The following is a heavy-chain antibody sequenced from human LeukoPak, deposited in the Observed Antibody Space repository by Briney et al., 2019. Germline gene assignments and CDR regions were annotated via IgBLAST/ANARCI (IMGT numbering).Heavy chain of an antibody. CDR1: GFTFSSYE. CDR2: ISTSSRTI. Sequence: GGSLRLSCAASGFTFSSYEMNWVRQAPGKGLEWLAYISTSSRTIYYADSVKGRFTISRDNAKNSLYLQMNTLRAEDTAVYYCARGLGFWGQGTLVTVPS. V-gene: IGHV3-48*03. D-gene: IGHD6-25*01. J-gene: IGHJ4*02. CDR3: ARGLGF.